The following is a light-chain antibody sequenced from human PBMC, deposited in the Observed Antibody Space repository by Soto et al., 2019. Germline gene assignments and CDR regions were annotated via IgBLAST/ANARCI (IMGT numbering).Light chain of an antibody. CDR1: SSDVGGYNF. Sequence: QSVLTQPPSASGSPGQSVTISCTGTSSDVGGYNFVSWYQQHPGKAPKLIIYDVNKRPSGVPDRFSGSKSGNTASLTVSGLQPDDEADYYCSSYAGSNFNVIGIGTKLTVL. J-gene: IGLJ1*01. V-gene: IGLV2-8*01. CDR2: DVN. CDR3: SSYAGSNFNV.